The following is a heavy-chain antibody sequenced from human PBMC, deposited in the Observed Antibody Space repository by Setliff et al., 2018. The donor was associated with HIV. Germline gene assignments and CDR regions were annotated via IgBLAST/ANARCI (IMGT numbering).Heavy chain of an antibody. D-gene: IGHD2-15*01. J-gene: IGHJ4*02. Sequence: GGPLRLSCAASGFTFRSYSMNWVRQAPGKGLEWVAYISSSSSTISYADSVKGRFAISRDNAKNSLYLQINSLRAEDTAVYYCARDLGGYCSGGGCYDWGQGTLVTSPQ. V-gene: IGHV3-48*01. CDR3: ARDLGGYCSGGGCYD. CDR2: ISSSSSTI. CDR1: GFTFRSYS.